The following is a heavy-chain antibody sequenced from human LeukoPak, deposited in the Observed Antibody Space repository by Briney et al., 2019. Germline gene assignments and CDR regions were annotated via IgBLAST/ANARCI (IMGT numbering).Heavy chain of an antibody. Sequence: GALLLSGAASGFTFSNYDMHWGRPATGKGLGGVSSIDTAGDTYYPGSVKGRFTISRENAKKSFYLQINSLRAGDTAVYYCARGSCSSSSCYERLNGLDVWGQGTPVTVSS. CDR3: ARGSCSSSSCYERLNGLDV. CDR1: GFTFSNYD. CDR2: IDTAGDT. V-gene: IGHV3-13*01. D-gene: IGHD2-2*01. J-gene: IGHJ6*02.